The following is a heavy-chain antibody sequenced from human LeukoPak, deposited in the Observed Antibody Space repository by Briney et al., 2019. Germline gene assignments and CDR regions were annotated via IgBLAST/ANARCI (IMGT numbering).Heavy chain of an antibody. CDR1: GITFSNFA. J-gene: IGHJ5*02. CDR3: AREYEGYCSGGSCFRGTYNWFDP. Sequence: GGSLRLSCEVSGITFSNFAMAWVRQAPGKGLECVAVISYDGSNKYYADSVKGRFTISRDNSKNTLYLQMNSLRAEDTAVYYCAREYEGYCSGGSCFRGTYNWFDPWGQGTLVTVSS. CDR2: ISYDGSNK. V-gene: IGHV3-30*04. D-gene: IGHD2-15*01.